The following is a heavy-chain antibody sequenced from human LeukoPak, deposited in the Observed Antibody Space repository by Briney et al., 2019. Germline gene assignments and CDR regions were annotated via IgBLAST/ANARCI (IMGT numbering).Heavy chain of an antibody. D-gene: IGHD6-13*01. CDR1: GFTFSSYS. CDR3: AKDMGSSSWYCDY. V-gene: IGHV3-21*04. CDR2: ISSSSSYI. J-gene: IGHJ4*02. Sequence: GGSLRLSCAASGFTFSSYSMNWVRQAPGKGLEWDSSISSSSSYIYYADSVKGRFTISRDNAKNSLYLQMNSLRAEDTALYYCAKDMGSSSWYCDYWGQGTLVTVSS.